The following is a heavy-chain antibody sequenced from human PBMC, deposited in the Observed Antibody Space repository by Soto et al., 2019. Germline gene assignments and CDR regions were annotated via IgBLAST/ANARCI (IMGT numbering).Heavy chain of an antibody. D-gene: IGHD2-21*02. CDR1: GFTFSSYA. V-gene: IGHV3-23*01. Sequence: GGSLRLSCAASGFTFSSYAMSWVRQAPGKGLEWVSAISGSGGSTYYADSVKGRFTISRDNSKNTLYLQMNSLRAEDTAVYYCAKRPSLAYCGGDCYFPGAGHFDYWGQGTLVTVSS. J-gene: IGHJ4*02. CDR3: AKRPSLAYCGGDCYFPGAGHFDY. CDR2: ISGSGGST.